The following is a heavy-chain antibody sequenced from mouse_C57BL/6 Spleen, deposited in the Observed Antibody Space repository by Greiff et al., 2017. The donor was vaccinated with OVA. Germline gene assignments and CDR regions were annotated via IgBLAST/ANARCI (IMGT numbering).Heavy chain of an antibody. V-gene: IGHV1-64*01. CDR2: IHPNSGST. D-gene: IGHD2-4*01. Sequence: QVQLQQPGAELVKPGASVKLSCKASGYTFTSYWMHWVKQRPGQGLEWIGMIHPNSGSTNYNEKFKSKATLTVDKASSTAYMQLSSLTAEDSAVYYCGRGGVYDYDGDYYAMDYWGQGTSVTVSS. J-gene: IGHJ4*01. CDR3: GRGGVYDYDGDYYAMDY. CDR1: GYTFTSYW.